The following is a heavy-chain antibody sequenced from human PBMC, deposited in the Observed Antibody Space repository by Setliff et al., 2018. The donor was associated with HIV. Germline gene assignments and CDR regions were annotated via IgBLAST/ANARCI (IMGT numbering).Heavy chain of an antibody. CDR3: ARGDSTWPTQLLDV. J-gene: IGHJ6*04. D-gene: IGHD2-2*01. CDR1: GGSISSFNY. CDR2: IYHTGSI. V-gene: IGHV4-4*02. Sequence: PSETLSLTCAVSGGSISSFNYWSWVRQSPEKGLEWIGEIYHTGSINHNPSLRSRVTMSVDKSKNQFSLKLASVTAADTAVYYCARGDSTWPTQLLDVWGKGTTVTVSS.